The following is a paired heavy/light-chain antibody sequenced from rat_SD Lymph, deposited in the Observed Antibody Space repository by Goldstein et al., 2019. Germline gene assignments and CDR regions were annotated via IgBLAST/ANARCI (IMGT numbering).Light chain of an antibody. J-gene: IGKJ1*01. CDR3: QQYNNYPT. Sequence: DIQMTQSPASLSASLGETVTIECRASEDIYSNLAWYQQKPGNSPQLLIYDANSLADGVPSRFSGSGSGTQYSLKINSLQSEDVASYFCQQYNNYPTFGGGTKLELK. CDR2: DAN. V-gene: IGKV12S34*01. CDR1: EDIYSN.
Heavy chain of an antibody. V-gene: IGHV5S13*01. CDR1: GFTYSNYV. CDR3: ARGYYGSYFDY. D-gene: IGHD1-6*01. Sequence: EVQLVESGGGLVQPGRSLKLSCAASGFTYSNYVMAWVRQAPTKGLEWVASISTGGGNTYYRDSVKGRFTISRDNAKNTLYLQIDSLRSEDTATYYCARGYYGSYFDYWGQGVMVTVSS. CDR2: ISTGGGNT. J-gene: IGHJ2*01.